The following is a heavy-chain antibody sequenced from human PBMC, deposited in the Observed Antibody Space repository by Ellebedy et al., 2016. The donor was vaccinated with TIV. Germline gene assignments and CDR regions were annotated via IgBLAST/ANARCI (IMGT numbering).Heavy chain of an antibody. CDR2: SSPSSSYI. CDR1: GFTFSDYY. V-gene: IGHV3-11*06. J-gene: IGHJ4*02. Sequence: GESLKISXAASGFTFSDYYMSWIRQVPGKGLEWVSHSSPSSSYINYVDSVKGRFTISRDSAKNTLYLQMNTLRVEDTAVYYCARGGCSATSCLDNWGQGTLVTVSS. CDR3: ARGGCSATSCLDN. D-gene: IGHD2-2*01.